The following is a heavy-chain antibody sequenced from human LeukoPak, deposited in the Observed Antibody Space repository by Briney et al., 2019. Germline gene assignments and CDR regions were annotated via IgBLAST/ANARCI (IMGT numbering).Heavy chain of an antibody. CDR3: ARVGSGWYGGSTAFDI. CDR2: IYYSGST. CDR1: GGSISSYY. D-gene: IGHD6-19*01. V-gene: IGHV4-59*01. Sequence: SETLSLTCTVPGGSISSYYWSWIRQPSGKGLEWIGYIYYSGSTNYNPSLKSRVTISVDTSKNQFSLKLSSVTAADTAVYYCARVGSGWYGGSTAFDIWGQGTMVTVSS. J-gene: IGHJ3*02.